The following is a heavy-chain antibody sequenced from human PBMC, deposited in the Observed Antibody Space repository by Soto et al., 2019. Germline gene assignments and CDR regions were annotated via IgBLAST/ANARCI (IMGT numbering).Heavy chain of an antibody. D-gene: IGHD1-26*01. J-gene: IGHJ3*02. Sequence: GGSLRLSCAASGFTFSSYAMHWVRQAPGKGLEWVAVISYDGSNKYYADSVKGRFTISRDNSKNTLYLQMNSLRAEDTAVYYCASIVGATGSRAFDIWGQGTMVTVSS. V-gene: IGHV3-30-3*01. CDR2: ISYDGSNK. CDR3: ASIVGATGSRAFDI. CDR1: GFTFSSYA.